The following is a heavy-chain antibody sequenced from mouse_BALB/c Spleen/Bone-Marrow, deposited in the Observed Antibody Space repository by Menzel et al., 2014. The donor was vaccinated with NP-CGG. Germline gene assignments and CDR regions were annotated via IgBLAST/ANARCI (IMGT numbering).Heavy chain of an antibody. V-gene: IGHV14-3*02. J-gene: IGHJ1*01. Sequence: EVQGVESGAELVKPGASVKLSCTASGFNIKDTYMHWVKQRPEQGLEWIGRIDPAIFTKYDPKFQGKATITADTSSNTAYLHLGSLTSEDTAVYYCASYRYGWYFDVRGAGTTVTVSS. CDR2: IDPAIFT. CDR3: ASYRYGWYFDV. D-gene: IGHD2-14*01. CDR1: GFNIKDTY.